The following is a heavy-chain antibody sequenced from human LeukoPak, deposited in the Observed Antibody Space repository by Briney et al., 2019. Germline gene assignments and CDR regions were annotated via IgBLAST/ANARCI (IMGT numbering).Heavy chain of an antibody. CDR2: IWYDGSNK. CDR1: GFTFSSYG. Sequence: PGGSLRLSCAASGFTFSSYGMHWVRQAPGKGLEWVAVIWYDGSNKYYADSVKGRFTISRDNSKNTLYLQMNSLRAEDTAVYYCARDLRSGYFDYWGQGTLVTVSS. D-gene: IGHD3-22*01. J-gene: IGHJ4*02. V-gene: IGHV3-33*01. CDR3: ARDLRSGYFDY.